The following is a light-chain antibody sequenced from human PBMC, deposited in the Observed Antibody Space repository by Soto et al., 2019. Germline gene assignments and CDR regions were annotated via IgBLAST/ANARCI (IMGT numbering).Light chain of an antibody. J-gene: IGKJ1*01. CDR1: QTITDNF. CDR3: QRYGSSPRA. V-gene: IGKV3-20*01. Sequence: IVLTQSPGTLSLSPGERATLSCRASQTITDNFLAWYQQKPGQAPRLLIYDASNRATGIPDRFTGSGSGTDFTLTISRLETEDSAVYYCQRYGSSPRAFGQGSKVEIK. CDR2: DAS.